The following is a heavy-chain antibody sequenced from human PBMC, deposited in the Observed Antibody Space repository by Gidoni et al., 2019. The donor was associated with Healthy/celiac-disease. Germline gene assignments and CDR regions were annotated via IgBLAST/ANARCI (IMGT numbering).Heavy chain of an antibody. J-gene: IGHJ1*01. V-gene: IGHV3-15*01. CDR3: TTYSSGRGYFQH. CDR1: GFTFSNAW. CDR2: IKSKTDGGTT. Sequence: EVQLVESGGGSVKPGGSLRLSCAASGFTFSNAWMSWVRQAPGKGLEWVGRIKSKTDGGTTDYAAPVKGRFTISRDDSKNTLYLQMNSLKTEDTAVYYCTTYSSGRGYFQHWGQGTLVTVSS. D-gene: IGHD6-19*01.